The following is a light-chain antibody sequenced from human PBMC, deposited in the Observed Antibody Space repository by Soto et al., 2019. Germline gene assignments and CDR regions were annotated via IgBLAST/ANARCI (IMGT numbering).Light chain of an antibody. V-gene: IGLV2-8*01. Sequence: QSALTQPPSASGSPGQSVTISCTGTSSDVGGYNYVSWYQQYPGKAPTLMIYEVSKRPSGVPDRFSGSKSGNTASLTVSGLQAEDEADSYCSSYGGSNNVLFGGGTKLTVL. CDR2: EVS. J-gene: IGLJ2*01. CDR1: SSDVGGYNY. CDR3: SSYGGSNNVL.